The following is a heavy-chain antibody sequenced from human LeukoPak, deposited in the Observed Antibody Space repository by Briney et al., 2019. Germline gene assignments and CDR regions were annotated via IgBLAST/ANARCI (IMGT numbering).Heavy chain of an antibody. CDR2: IIPILGIA. CDR1: GGTFSSYA. Sequence: GASVKVSCKASGGTFSSYAISWVRQAPGQGLEWMGRIIPILGIANYAQKFQGRVTITADKSTSTAYMELSSLRSEDTAVYYCARQDYAAAGTGAFDIWGQGTMVTVSS. J-gene: IGHJ3*02. V-gene: IGHV1-69*04. D-gene: IGHD6-13*01. CDR3: ARQDYAAAGTGAFDI.